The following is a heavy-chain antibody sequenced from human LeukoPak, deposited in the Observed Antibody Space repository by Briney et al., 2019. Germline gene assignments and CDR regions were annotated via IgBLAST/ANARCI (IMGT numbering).Heavy chain of an antibody. D-gene: IGHD4-17*01. Sequence: PGGSLRLSCAASGFTFSSYAMSWVRQAPGKGLEWVSAISGSGGSTYYADSVKGRFTISRDNSKNTLYLQMNSLRAQDTAVYYCAKDTLRYGDSVWDYWGQGTLVTVSS. CDR3: AKDTLRYGDSVWDY. CDR2: ISGSGGST. V-gene: IGHV3-23*01. J-gene: IGHJ4*02. CDR1: GFTFSSYA.